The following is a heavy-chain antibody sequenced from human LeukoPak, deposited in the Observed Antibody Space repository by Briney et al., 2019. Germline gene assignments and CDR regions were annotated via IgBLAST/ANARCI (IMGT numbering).Heavy chain of an antibody. CDR3: AREACDGDCYSGNYYYMDV. D-gene: IGHD2-21*02. CDR2: ISAYNGNT. J-gene: IGHJ6*03. CDR1: GYTFTSYG. V-gene: IGHV1-18*01. Sequence: GASVKVSCKTSGYTFTSYGISWVRQAPGQGLEWMGWISAYNGNTNYAQKLQGRVTMTTDTSTSTAYMELRSLRSDDTAVYYCAREACDGDCYSGNYYYMDVWGKGTTVTISS.